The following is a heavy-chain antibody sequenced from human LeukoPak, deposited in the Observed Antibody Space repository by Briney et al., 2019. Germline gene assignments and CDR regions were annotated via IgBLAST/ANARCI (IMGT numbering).Heavy chain of an antibody. Sequence: PGGSLRLSCAASGFTFSSYAMSWVRQAPGKGLEWVSAISGSGGSTYYADSVKGRFTISRDNSKNTLHLQMNSLRAEDTAVYYCAKGSRFGVVTTLDYWGQGTLVTVSS. CDR2: ISGSGGST. CDR3: AKGSRFGVVTTLDY. V-gene: IGHV3-23*01. CDR1: GFTFSSYA. J-gene: IGHJ4*02. D-gene: IGHD3-3*01.